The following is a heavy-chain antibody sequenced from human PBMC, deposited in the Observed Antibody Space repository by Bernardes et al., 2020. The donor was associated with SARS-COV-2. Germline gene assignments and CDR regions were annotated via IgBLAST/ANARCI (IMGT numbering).Heavy chain of an antibody. D-gene: IGHD3-22*01. Sequence: GGSLRLSCAASGFTVSSNYMSWVRQAPGKGLEWVSVIYSGGSTYYADSVKGRFTISRDNSKNTLYLQMNSLRAEDTAVYYCARDGMGSSGSWAFDIWGQGTMVTVSS. J-gene: IGHJ3*02. CDR1: GFTVSSNY. V-gene: IGHV3-66*02. CDR2: IYSGGST. CDR3: ARDGMGSSGSWAFDI.